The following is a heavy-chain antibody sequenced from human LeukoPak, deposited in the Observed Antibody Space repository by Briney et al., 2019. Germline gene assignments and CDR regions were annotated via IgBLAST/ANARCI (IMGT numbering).Heavy chain of an antibody. Sequence: SETLSLTCTVSGGSFSGYYWTWICQPPGKGLEWIGQINHSGSTRYNPSLKSRVTISADRSKSQFSLTLNSVTAADTAVYYCARPLGYDLNCFDPWGPGTLVTVSS. CDR3: ARPLGYDLNCFDP. D-gene: IGHD2-2*01. CDR2: INHSGST. V-gene: IGHV4-34*01. J-gene: IGHJ5*02. CDR1: GGSFSGYY.